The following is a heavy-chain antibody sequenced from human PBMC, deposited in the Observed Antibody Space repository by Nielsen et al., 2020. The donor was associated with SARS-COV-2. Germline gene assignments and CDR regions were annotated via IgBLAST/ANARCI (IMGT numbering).Heavy chain of an antibody. D-gene: IGHD3-22*01. Sequence: SETLSLTCIVSGGSISSYYWSWIRQPPGKGLEWIGNIYDSGSINYNPSLKSRVTISVDTSKNQFSLKPSSVTAADTAVYYCARVVPDSSGYYPDVFDIWGQGTMVTVSS. J-gene: IGHJ3*02. CDR1: GGSISSYY. V-gene: IGHV4-59*01. CDR3: ARVVPDSSGYYPDVFDI. CDR2: IYDSGSI.